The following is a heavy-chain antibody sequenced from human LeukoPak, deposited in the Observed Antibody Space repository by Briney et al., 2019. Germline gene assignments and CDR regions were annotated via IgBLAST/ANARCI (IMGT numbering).Heavy chain of an antibody. Sequence: ASVKVSCKASGYTFTGYYMHWVRQAPGQGLEWMGWIDPNSGGTNYAQKFQGRVTMTSDTSISTAYMVLNRLRSDDTAVYYCAREYYYGSGNYYNRIDYWGQGTLVTVSS. D-gene: IGHD3-10*01. CDR3: AREYYYGSGNYYNRIDY. J-gene: IGHJ4*02. CDR1: GYTFTGYY. CDR2: IDPNSGGT. V-gene: IGHV1-2*02.